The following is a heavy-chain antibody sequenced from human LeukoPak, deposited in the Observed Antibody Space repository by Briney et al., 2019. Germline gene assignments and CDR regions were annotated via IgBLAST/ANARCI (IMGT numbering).Heavy chain of an antibody. CDR3: TIHIVVVPAAKKKNWFDP. D-gene: IGHD2-2*01. Sequence: SETLSLTCAVYGGSFSGYYWSWIRQPPGRGLEWIGEINHSGSTSYNPSLKSRVTISVDTSKNQFSLKLSSVTAADTAVYYCTIHIVVVPAAKKKNWFDPWGQGTLVTVSS. V-gene: IGHV4-34*01. J-gene: IGHJ5*02. CDR2: INHSGST. CDR1: GGSFSGYY.